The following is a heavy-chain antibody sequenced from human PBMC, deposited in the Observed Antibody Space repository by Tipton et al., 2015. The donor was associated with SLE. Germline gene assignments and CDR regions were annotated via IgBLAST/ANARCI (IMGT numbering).Heavy chain of an antibody. V-gene: IGHV4-39*07. CDR2: VFDTGYT. Sequence: TLSLTCHVAGGPIRNSPYYWAWIRQTRGKRLEWIGSVFDTGYTAYNPSLEGRVTMSLDTSKNQLSLKLTSVTATDTAVYYCARGGYSSGWRFDYWGQGTLVTVSS. D-gene: IGHD6-19*01. CDR1: GGPIRNSPYY. J-gene: IGHJ4*02. CDR3: ARGGYSSGWRFDY.